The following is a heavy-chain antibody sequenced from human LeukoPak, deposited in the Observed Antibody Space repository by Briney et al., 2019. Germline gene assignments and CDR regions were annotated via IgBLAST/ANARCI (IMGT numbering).Heavy chain of an antibody. CDR3: AREPGIAGAGTWSY. CDR2: IGAYNGNT. Sequence: GSVKVSCKASGYTFTSYGISWVRQAPGQGLEGMGWIGAYNGNTDYAQKLQGRVTMTTDTSTSTAYMELRSLRSDDTGVYYCAREPGIAGAGTWSYWGQGTLVTVSS. J-gene: IGHJ4*02. V-gene: IGHV1-18*04. D-gene: IGHD6-13*01. CDR1: GYTFTSYG.